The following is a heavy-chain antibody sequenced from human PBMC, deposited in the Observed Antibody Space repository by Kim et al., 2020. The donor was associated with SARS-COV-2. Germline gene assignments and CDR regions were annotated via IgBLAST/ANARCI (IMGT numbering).Heavy chain of an antibody. CDR1: GFTFSSYG. J-gene: IGHJ4*02. CDR2: ISYDGSNK. CDR3: ARDLPYYYDSSGYYYVDVY. Sequence: GGSLRLSCAASGFTFSSYGMHWVRQAPGKGLEWVAVISYDGSNKYYADSVKGRFTISRDNSKNTLYLQMNSLRAEDTAVYYCARDLPYYYDSSGYYYVDVYWGQGTLVTVSS. D-gene: IGHD3-22*01. V-gene: IGHV3-33*05.